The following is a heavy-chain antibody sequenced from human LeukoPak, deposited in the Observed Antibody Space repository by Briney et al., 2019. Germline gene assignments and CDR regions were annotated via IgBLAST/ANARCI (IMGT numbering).Heavy chain of an antibody. V-gene: IGHV3-7*01. Sequence: GGSLRLSCAASEFTFSSYWMSWVRQAPGKGLEWVANIKQDGGQICYLESVKGRFTVSRDNAKNSLYLQMNSLRAEDTAVYYCARLGARQMLEYWGQGTLVAVSS. J-gene: IGHJ4*02. CDR2: IKQDGGQI. CDR1: EFTFSSYW. CDR3: ARLGARQMLEY. D-gene: IGHD4-17*01.